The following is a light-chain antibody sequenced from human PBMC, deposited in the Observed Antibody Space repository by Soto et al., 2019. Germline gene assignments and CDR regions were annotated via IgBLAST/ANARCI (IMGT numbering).Light chain of an antibody. CDR1: QSISNW. J-gene: IGKJ1*01. CDR3: QQSNTYSWT. Sequence: DIQMTQSPSILSASVGDRVNITCRASQSISNWLAWYQQKPGKAPKLLIYLASSLESGVPSRFSGSGSGTEFTLTISNLQPDDFATYYCQQSNTYSWTFGQGTKVDI. CDR2: LAS. V-gene: IGKV1-5*03.